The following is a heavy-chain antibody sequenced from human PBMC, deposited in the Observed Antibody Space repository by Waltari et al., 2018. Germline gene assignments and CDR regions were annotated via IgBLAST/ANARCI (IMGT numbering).Heavy chain of an antibody. V-gene: IGHV3-53*04. D-gene: IGHD5-12*01. CDR1: GFTVSSNY. Sequence: EVQLVESGGGLVQPGVSLRLSCAVSGFTVSSNYMSWVRQAPGKVLEWVSVIYSGGSTYYADSVKGRFTISRHNSKNTLYLQMNSLRAEDTAVYYCARDSGYDLMDVWGQGTTVTVSS. J-gene: IGHJ6*02. CDR2: IYSGGST. CDR3: ARDSGYDLMDV.